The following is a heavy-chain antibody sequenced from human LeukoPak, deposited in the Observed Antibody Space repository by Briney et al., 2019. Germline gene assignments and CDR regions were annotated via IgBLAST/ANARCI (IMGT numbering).Heavy chain of an antibody. CDR3: ARWHCSSTSCQDYYYGMDV. J-gene: IGHJ6*02. CDR2: ISSSGSTI. CDR1: GFTFSSYE. V-gene: IGHV3-48*03. D-gene: IGHD2-2*01. Sequence: GGSLRLSCAASGFTFSSYEMNRVRQAPGKGLEWVSYISSSGSTIYYADSVKGRFTISRDNAKNSLYLQMNSLRAEDTAVYYCARWHCSSTSCQDYYYGMDVWGQGTTVTVSS.